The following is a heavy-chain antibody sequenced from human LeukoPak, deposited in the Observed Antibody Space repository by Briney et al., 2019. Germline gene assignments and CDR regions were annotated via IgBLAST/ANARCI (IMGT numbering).Heavy chain of an antibody. V-gene: IGHV4-39*01. J-gene: IGHJ4*02. CDR2: IYYSGST. Sequence: PETLSLTCTVSGGSISSSSYYWGWIRQPPGKGLEWIGSIYYSGSTYYNPSLKSRVTISVDTSKNQFSLKLSSVTAADTAVYYCASPGAPFDYWGQGTLVTVSS. CDR1: GGSISSSSYY. CDR3: ASPGAPFDY. D-gene: IGHD3-10*01.